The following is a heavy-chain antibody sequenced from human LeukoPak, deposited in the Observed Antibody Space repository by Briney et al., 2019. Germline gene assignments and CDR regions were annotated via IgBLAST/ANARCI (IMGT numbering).Heavy chain of an antibody. D-gene: IGHD5-24*01. J-gene: IGHJ4*02. V-gene: IGHV4-61*01. CDR2: IYYSGST. Sequence: PSETLSLTCIVSGGSVYSGTYYWSWVRQPPGKGLEWIGYIYYSGSTNYNPSLKSRVTISVDTSKNQFSLKLSSVTAADTAVYYCARGEATTYFDYWGQGTLVTVSS. CDR1: GGSVYSGTYY. CDR3: ARGEATTYFDY.